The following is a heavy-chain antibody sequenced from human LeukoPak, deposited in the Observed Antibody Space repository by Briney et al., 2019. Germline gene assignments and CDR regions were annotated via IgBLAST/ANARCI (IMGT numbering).Heavy chain of an antibody. J-gene: IGHJ4*02. D-gene: IGHD3-22*01. CDR2: INYSGGP. Sequence: VKPSETLSLTCTVSGGSISSYYWSWIRQPPGKGLEWLAYINYSGGPNFNPSLKGRVTISKDTSKNQFSLKLSSVTAADTAVYFCARGDVTFYDSSGSFSTKNQYYFDYWGQGTLVTVSS. CDR1: GGSISSYY. CDR3: ARGDVTFYDSSGSFSTKNQYYFDY. V-gene: IGHV4-59*01.